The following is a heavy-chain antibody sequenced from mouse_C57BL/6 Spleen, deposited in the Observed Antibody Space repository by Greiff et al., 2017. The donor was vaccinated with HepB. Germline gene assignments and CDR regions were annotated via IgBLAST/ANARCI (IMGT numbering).Heavy chain of an antibody. CDR2: IDPNSGGT. CDR1: GYTFTSYW. D-gene: IGHD2-4*01. CDR3: ARAGDYVYYAMDY. J-gene: IGHJ4*01. V-gene: IGHV1-72*01. Sequence: VQLQQPGAELVKPGASVKLSCKASGYTFTSYWMHWVKQRPGRGLEWIGRIDPNSGGTKYNEKFKSKATLTVDKPSSTAYMQLSSLTSEDSAVYYCARAGDYVYYAMDYWGQGTSVTVSS.